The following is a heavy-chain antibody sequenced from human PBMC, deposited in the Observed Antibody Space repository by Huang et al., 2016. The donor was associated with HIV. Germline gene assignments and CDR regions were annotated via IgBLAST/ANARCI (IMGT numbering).Heavy chain of an antibody. CDR1: GFSLTPTGVA. J-gene: IGHJ4*02. CDR2: IYWNDYK. V-gene: IGHV2-5*01. Sequence: QITLKESGPTLVKPTQTLTLTCTFSGFSLTPTGVAGGWIRQPPGKALEWLALIYWNDYKRYSPSLKSRLTISKDTSRNQVVLTVTDVDPLDTATYYCARRPLGAGYYFDSWGRGTLVTGSS. CDR3: ARRPLGAGYYFDS. D-gene: IGHD3-16*01.